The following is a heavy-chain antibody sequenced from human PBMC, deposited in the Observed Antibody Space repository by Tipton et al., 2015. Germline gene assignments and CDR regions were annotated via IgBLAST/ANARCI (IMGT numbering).Heavy chain of an antibody. D-gene: IGHD4-17*01. Sequence: SLRLSCAASGFTFSSYSMNWVRQAPRKGLEWVSAISSSSSHIYYADSVKGRFTISRDNAKNSLYLQMNSLRAEDTAVYYCARPSVTTNYYGMDVWGQGTTVTVSS. CDR3: ARPSVTTNYYGMDV. V-gene: IGHV3-21*01. J-gene: IGHJ6*02. CDR2: ISSSSSHI. CDR1: GFTFSSYS.